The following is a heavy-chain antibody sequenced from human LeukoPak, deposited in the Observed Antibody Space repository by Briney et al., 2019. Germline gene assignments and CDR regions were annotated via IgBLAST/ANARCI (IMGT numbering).Heavy chain of an antibody. D-gene: IGHD2-21*02. V-gene: IGHV3-21*01. CDR3: ARDAMSCGGDCYSDYFDY. CDR2: ISPWSDYI. Sequence: GGSLRLSCAASGFDFSSYSMNWVRQAPGKGLEWVSAISPWSDYIYYVDSVKGRFTISRDYAKNSLYLQMNSLRAEDTAVYYCARDAMSCGGDCYSDYFDYWGQGTLVTVSS. J-gene: IGHJ4*02. CDR1: GFDFSSYS.